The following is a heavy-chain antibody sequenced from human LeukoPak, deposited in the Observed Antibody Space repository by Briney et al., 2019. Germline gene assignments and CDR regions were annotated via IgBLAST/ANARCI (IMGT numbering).Heavy chain of an antibody. CDR2: VSGSGGST. D-gene: IGHD3-3*01. CDR3: AKDFNFWSVPRTNWFDP. J-gene: IGHJ5*02. CDR1: GFTFSSYA. V-gene: IGHV3-23*01. Sequence: PGGSLRLSCAASGFTFSSYAMSWVRQAPGKGLEWVSAVSGSGGSTYYADSVKGRFTISRDNSKNTLYLQMNSLRAEDTAVYYCAKDFNFWSVPRTNWFDPWGQGTLVTVSS.